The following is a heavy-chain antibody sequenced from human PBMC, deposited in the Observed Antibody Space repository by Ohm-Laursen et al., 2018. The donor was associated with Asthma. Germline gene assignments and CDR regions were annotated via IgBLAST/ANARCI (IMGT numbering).Heavy chain of an antibody. CDR3: ARAWGGFDY. D-gene: IGHD7-27*01. J-gene: IGHJ4*02. CDR1: GFTFSSYG. V-gene: IGHV3-30*03. Sequence: SLRLSCAASGFTFSSYGMHWVRQAPGKGLELVAIISFHGYNQYYTDSVRGRFTISRDNAKNSLYLHMNSLRDEDTAVYYCARAWGGFDYWGQGTLVTVSS. CDR2: ISFHGYNQ.